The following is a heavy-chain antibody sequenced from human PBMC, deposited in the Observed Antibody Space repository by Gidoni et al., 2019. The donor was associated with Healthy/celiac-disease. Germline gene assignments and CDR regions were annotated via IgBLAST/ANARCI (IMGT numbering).Heavy chain of an antibody. CDR3: ARRRRNTMIVNDY. V-gene: IGHV4-34*01. Sequence: QVQLQQWGAVLLKPSETLSLTCAVYGGSFSGYYWSWIRQPPGKGLEWIGEINHSGSNNYNPSLKSRVTIAVDTSKNQFSLKLSSGTAADTAVYYCARRRRNTMIVNDYWGQGTLVTVSS. D-gene: IGHD3-22*01. J-gene: IGHJ4*02. CDR1: GGSFSGYY. CDR2: INHSGSN.